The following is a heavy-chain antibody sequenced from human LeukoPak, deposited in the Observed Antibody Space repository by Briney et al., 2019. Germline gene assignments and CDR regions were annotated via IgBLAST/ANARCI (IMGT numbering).Heavy chain of an antibody. CDR1: GFIFNNYA. V-gene: IGHV3-30*18. Sequence: PGRSLRLSCAGSGFIFNNYAMHWVRRAPGKGLEWVAVIANDGRDKHSTDSVKGRFTITRDNAKNTVYLQMNSLRVEDTAVYYCAKDQQIVSAKYYFDSWGQGILVTVSS. CDR3: AKDQQIVSAKYYFDS. J-gene: IGHJ4*02. D-gene: IGHD1/OR15-1a*01. CDR2: IANDGRDK.